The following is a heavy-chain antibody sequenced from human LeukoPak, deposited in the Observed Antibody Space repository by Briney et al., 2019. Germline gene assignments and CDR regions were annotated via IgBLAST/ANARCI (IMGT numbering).Heavy chain of an antibody. V-gene: IGHV3-30*02. D-gene: IGHD6-13*01. CDR2: IRYDGSNK. CDR3: ARGHSSSWMSEIDY. Sequence: GGSLRLSCAASGFTFSCYGMHWVRQAPGKGLEWVAFIRYDGSNKYYADSVKGRFTISRDNAKNSLSLQMNSLRAEDTAVYYCARGHSSSWMSEIDYWGQGTLVTVSS. J-gene: IGHJ4*02. CDR1: GFTFSCYG.